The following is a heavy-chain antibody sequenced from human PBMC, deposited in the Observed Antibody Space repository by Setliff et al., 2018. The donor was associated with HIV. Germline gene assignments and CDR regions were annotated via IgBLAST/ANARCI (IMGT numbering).Heavy chain of an antibody. CDR1: GGSLSNYY. V-gene: IGHV4-34*01. J-gene: IGHJ6*03. D-gene: IGHD3-3*01. CDR2: IDHSGST. CDR3: ARGRQFTFWSAYVHMDV. Sequence: PSETLSLTCAVYGGSLSNYYWTWIRQTPGEGLEWIGEIDHSGSTKYNPSLKSRVAISVDTSKNQFSLKVNSVTAADTAIYYCARGRQFTFWSAYVHMDVWGKGTSSTV.